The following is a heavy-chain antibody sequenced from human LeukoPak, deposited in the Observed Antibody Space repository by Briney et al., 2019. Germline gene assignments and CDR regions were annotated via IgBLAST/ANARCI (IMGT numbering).Heavy chain of an antibody. J-gene: IGHJ6*02. V-gene: IGHV3-7*05. CDR1: GFTFSSYW. CDR3: VRDMDV. Sequence: GGPLRLSCVTSGFTFSSYWMTWVRQAPGKGLEWVANINQDGHEKNYVDSVKGRFTISRDNPKNSLYLQMNSLRAEDTAVYFCVRDMDVWAQGTTVTVSS. CDR2: INQDGHEK.